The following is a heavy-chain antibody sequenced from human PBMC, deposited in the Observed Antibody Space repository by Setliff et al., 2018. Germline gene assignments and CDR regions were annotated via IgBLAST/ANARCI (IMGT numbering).Heavy chain of an antibody. CDR1: GFTFSSYG. V-gene: IGHV3-30*02. CDR3: AKEVTTTPDI. J-gene: IGHJ3*02. CDR2: IRYYGSNK. Sequence: LSCAASGFTFSSYGMHWVRQAPGKGLEWVAFIRYYGSNKYYADSVKGRFTISRDNSKTTLYLQMNSLRAEHTAVYYCAKEVTTTPDIWGQGTMVTVSS. D-gene: IGHD4-17*01.